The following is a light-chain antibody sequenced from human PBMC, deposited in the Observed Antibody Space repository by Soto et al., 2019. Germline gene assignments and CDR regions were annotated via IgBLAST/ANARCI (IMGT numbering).Light chain of an antibody. Sequence: QSVLTQPPSASGTPGQRVTISCSGSSSNIGTNTVNWYQQFPGSAPQLLLYNTNQRPSGVPGRFSGSKSGTSASLAISELQSEDEADYYCAAWDGSLDVVLFGGGTKVTVL. V-gene: IGLV1-44*01. CDR3: AAWDGSLDVVL. CDR2: NTN. CDR1: SSNIGTNT. J-gene: IGLJ2*01.